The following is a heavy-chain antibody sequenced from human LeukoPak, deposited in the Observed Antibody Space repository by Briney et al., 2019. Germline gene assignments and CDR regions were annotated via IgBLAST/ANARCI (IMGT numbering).Heavy chain of an antibody. D-gene: IGHD3-22*01. CDR2: INHSGST. CDR1: GGSISSYY. J-gene: IGHJ4*02. V-gene: IGHV4-34*01. Sequence: PSETLSLTCTVSGGSISSYYWSWIRQPPGKGLEWIGEINHSGSTNYNPSLKSRVTISVDTSKNQFSLKLSSVTAADTAVYYCARIVVVTALRIDYWGQGTLVTVSS. CDR3: ARIVVVTALRIDY.